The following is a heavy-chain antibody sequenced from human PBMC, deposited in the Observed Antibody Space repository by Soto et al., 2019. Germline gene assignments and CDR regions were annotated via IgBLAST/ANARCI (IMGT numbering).Heavy chain of an antibody. CDR1: GYTFTSYD. D-gene: IGHD3-3*01. Sequence: QVQLVQSGAEVKKPGASVKVSCKASGYTFTSYDINWVRQATGQGLEWMGWMNPNSGNTGYAQKLQCRFTMNRNSSRSRGYRELSSLRSEDTAVYYCARGTYYDFGSGYYGGDDYSGRDVWGQGTTVTVSS. J-gene: IGHJ6*02. CDR2: MNPNSGNT. CDR3: ARGTYYDFGSGYYGGDDYSGRDV. V-gene: IGHV1-8*01.